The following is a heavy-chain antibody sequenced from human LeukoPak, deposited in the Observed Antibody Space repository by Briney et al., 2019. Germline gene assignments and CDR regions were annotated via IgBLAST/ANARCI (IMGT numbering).Heavy chain of an antibody. V-gene: IGHV1-2*06. CDR2: INLNSGGT. CDR1: GYTFTDYY. D-gene: IGHD3-22*01. J-gene: IGHJ4*02. CDR3: ARAYYDSSGLGFDY. Sequence: ASVKVSCKASGYTFTDYYIHWVRQAPGQGLEWMGRINLNSGGTNYAPRFQGRVTMTRGPSISTAYMELSRLRSDDTAVYYCARAYYDSSGLGFDYWGQGTLVTVSS.